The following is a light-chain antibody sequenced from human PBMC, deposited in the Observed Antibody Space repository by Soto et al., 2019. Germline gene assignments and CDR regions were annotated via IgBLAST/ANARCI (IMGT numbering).Light chain of an antibody. J-gene: IGLJ1*01. CDR2: EVT. CDR1: SSDVGIYNY. CDR3: SSYTTSSTRV. Sequence: SVLTQPASVSGSAGQSIAIFCPGYSSDVGIYNYVSWYQQHPGKVPKLIIYEVTSRPSGVSIRFSGSKSGNTASLTISGLQPEDEADYYCSSYTTSSTRVFGTGTKVTVL. V-gene: IGLV2-14*01.